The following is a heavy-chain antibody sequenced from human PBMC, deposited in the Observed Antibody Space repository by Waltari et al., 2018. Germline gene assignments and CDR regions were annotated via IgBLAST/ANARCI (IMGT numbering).Heavy chain of an antibody. CDR3: ARESISVFAVLAAYDAFDV. Sequence: QIQLVQSGAEVKKPGASVKVSCKASGYPFNTYGLSWVRQAPGQGLEWMGWINPYNGDTNYAQKFQGRVTMTTDTSTNTAYMELRSLRSDDTALYFCARESISVFAVLAAYDAFDVWGQGTMVTVSS. V-gene: IGHV1-18*04. J-gene: IGHJ3*01. CDR1: GYPFNTYG. D-gene: IGHD3-3*01. CDR2: INPYNGDT.